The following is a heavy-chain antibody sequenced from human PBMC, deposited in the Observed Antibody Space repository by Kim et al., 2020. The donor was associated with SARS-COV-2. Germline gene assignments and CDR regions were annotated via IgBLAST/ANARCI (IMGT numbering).Heavy chain of an antibody. V-gene: IGHV3-9*01. CDR2: ISWNSGSI. J-gene: IGHJ4*02. CDR3: SKDNEGHYGDLHFDY. CDR1: GFTFDDYA. D-gene: IGHD4-17*01. Sequence: GGSLRLSCAASGFTFDDYAMHWVRQAPGKGLEWVSGISWNSGSIGYADSVKGRFTISRDNAKNSLYLQMNSLRAEDTALYYCSKDNEGHYGDLHFDYWGQGTLVTVSS.